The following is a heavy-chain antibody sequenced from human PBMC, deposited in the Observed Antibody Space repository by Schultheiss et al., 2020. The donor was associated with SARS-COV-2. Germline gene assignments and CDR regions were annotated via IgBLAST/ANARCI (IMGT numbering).Heavy chain of an antibody. V-gene: IGHV5-51*01. Sequence: GGSLRLSCKGSGYSFTTYWIGWVRQMPGKGLEWMAIIYPGDSDIRYSPSFQGQVTISADKSISTAYLQWSSLKASDTAMYYCARHNSGLSGYDSLDYWGQGTLVTVSS. J-gene: IGHJ4*02. CDR3: ARHNSGLSGYDSLDY. D-gene: IGHD5-12*01. CDR2: IYPGDSDI. CDR1: GYSFTTYW.